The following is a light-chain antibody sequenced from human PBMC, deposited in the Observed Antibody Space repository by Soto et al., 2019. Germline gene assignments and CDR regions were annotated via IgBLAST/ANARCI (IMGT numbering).Light chain of an antibody. V-gene: IGKV1-39*01. Sequence: DIRMTQSPSSVSASVGDRVTIRCRASQTINTYVNWYQQKPGRAPKLLIYAASSLQSGFPSRFSGSGSGTDFTLTISSLQPGDSATYYCQHTYSTPHTFGQGTKLEIK. J-gene: IGKJ2*01. CDR2: AAS. CDR3: QHTYSTPHT. CDR1: QTINTY.